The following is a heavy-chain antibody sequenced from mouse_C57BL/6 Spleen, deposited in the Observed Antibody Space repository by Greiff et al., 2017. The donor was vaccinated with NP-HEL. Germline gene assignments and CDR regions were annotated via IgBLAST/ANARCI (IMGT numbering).Heavy chain of an antibody. V-gene: IGHV7-3*01. Sequence: EVQLVESGGGLVQPGGSLSLSCAASGFTFTDYYMSWVRQPPGKALEWLGFIRNKANGYTTEYSASVKGRFTISRDNSQSILYLQMNALRAEDSATYYCAGYYGAMDYWGQGTSVTVSS. D-gene: IGHD1-1*01. CDR1: GFTFTDYY. J-gene: IGHJ4*01. CDR3: AGYYGAMDY. CDR2: IRNKANGYTT.